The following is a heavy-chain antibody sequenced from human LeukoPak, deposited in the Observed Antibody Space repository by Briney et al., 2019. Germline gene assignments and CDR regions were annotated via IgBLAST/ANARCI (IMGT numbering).Heavy chain of an antibody. D-gene: IGHD3-22*01. CDR2: IYHSGST. V-gene: IGHV4-30-2*01. J-gene: IGHJ4*02. CDR1: GGSISSGGYS. Sequence: SQTLSLTCAVSGGSISSGGYSWSWIRQPPGKGLEWIGYIYHSGSTYYNPSLKSRVTISVDRSKNQFSLKLSSVTAADTAVYYCAREYYYDSSGYYQDWGQGTLVTVSS. CDR3: AREYYYDSSGYYQD.